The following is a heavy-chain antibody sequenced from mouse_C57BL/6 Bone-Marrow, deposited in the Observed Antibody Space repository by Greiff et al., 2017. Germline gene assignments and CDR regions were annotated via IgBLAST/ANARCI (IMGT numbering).Heavy chain of an antibody. CDR2: IRSKSNNYAT. J-gene: IGHJ1*03. CDR1: GFSFNTYA. V-gene: IGHV10-1*01. CDR3: VRTYWYVEV. Sequence: EVKLQESGGGLVQPKGSLKLSCAASGFSFNTYAMNWVRQAPGKGLEWVARIRSKSNNYATYYADSVKDRFTISRDDSESMLYLQMNNLKTEDTAMYYCVRTYWYVEVWGTGTTVTVSS.